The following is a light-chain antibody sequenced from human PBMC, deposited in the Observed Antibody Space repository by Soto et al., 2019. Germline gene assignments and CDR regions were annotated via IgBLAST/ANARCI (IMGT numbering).Light chain of an antibody. CDR3: QHWVDYMWT. Sequence: DIHLTQSPSTLSASVGDRVTITCRASQSISSWLAWYQQKPGKAPKLLIYKASTLESGVPSRFSGNGSGTEFTLTISSLQPDDFATYYCQHWVDYMWTFGQGTKVEIK. CDR2: KAS. J-gene: IGKJ1*01. CDR1: QSISSW. V-gene: IGKV1-5*03.